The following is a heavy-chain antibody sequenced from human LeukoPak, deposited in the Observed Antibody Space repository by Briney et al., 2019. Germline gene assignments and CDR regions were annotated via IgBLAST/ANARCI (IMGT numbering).Heavy chain of an antibody. CDR3: ARDPDDAFDI. Sequence: SETLSLTCTVSGGSISSYYWSWIRQPPGKGLEWIGYIYYSGSTNYNPSLKSRVTISVDTSKNQFSLKLSSVTAADTAVYYCARDPDDAFDIWGQGTMVTVSS. CDR1: GGSISSYY. CDR2: IYYSGST. V-gene: IGHV4-59*01. J-gene: IGHJ3*02.